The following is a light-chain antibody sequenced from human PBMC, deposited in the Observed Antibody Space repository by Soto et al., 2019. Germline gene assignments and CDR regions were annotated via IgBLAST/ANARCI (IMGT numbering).Light chain of an antibody. CDR1: QDIRND. V-gene: IGKV1-17*01. CDR3: LQHNAFPYT. Sequence: DIEMTQSPSTLSASVGDRVTITCRASQDIRNDLGWYQQKPGTAPKRLIYGAASLQSGVPSRFSGSGSGTEFSLTISSLQSEDFATYFCLQHNAFPYTFGQGTKVDIK. CDR2: GAA. J-gene: IGKJ2*01.